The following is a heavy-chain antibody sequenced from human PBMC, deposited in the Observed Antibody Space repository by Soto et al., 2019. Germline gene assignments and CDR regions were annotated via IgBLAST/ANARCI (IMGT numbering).Heavy chain of an antibody. D-gene: IGHD6-19*01. V-gene: IGHV4-61*01. CDR2: IYYSGST. J-gene: IGHJ4*02. CDR1: GGSVSSGHFY. Sequence: QVQLQESGPGLVKPSETLSLTCTVSGGSVSSGHFYWSWIRQPPGKGLEWIGYIYYSGSTKYNPSLRSRVPILVGPSKNQFSLKLTSVTAADTAVYYCARSGSGSGWLGGQGTLVTVSS. CDR3: ARSGSGSGWL.